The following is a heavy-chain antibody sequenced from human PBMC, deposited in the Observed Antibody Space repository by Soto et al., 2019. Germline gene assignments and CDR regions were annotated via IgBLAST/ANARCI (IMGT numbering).Heavy chain of an antibody. CDR1: GYTFTNYY. CDR2: IKCSGGET. D-gene: IGHD3-22*01. V-gene: IGHV1-46*01. J-gene: IGHJ1*01. Sequence: ASVKVSCKTSGYTFTNYYIHWVRQAPGQGLEWMGIIKCSGGETTYAQRFQGRVTITRDTSASTAYMELRSLRSDDTAVYYCARDGGINYYDSSGYYDQHWGQGTLVTVSS. CDR3: ARDGGINYYDSSGYYDQH.